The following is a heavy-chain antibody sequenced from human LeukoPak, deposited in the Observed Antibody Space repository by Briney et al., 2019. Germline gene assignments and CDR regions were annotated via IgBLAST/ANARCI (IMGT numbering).Heavy chain of an antibody. CDR3: ARRNSSGRGLDY. Sequence: SETLSLTCTVSGGSISSSGYYWGWIRQPPGKGLEWIGYIYYSGSTNYNPSLKSRVTISVDTSKNQFSLRLTSVTAADTAIYYCARRNSSGRGLDYWGQGTLVTVSS. V-gene: IGHV4-61*05. D-gene: IGHD6-25*01. CDR1: GGSISSSGYY. CDR2: IYYSGST. J-gene: IGHJ4*02.